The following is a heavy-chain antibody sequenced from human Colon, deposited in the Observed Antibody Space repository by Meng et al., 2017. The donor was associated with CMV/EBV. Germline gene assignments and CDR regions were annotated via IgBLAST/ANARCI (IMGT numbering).Heavy chain of an antibody. CDR2: IKEGGTEK. CDR3: TTGKAVAGRTYYFFGMDV. D-gene: IGHD6-19*01. J-gene: IGHJ6*02. CDR1: GFNFSSYW. V-gene: IGHV3-7*01. Sequence: GGSLRLSCAASGFNFSSYWMSWVRQAPGKGLEWVANIKEGGTEKYYVDSVKGRFTISRDNENSLYLQMNSLRAEDTALYYCTTGKAVAGRTYYFFGMDVWGQGTTVTVSS.